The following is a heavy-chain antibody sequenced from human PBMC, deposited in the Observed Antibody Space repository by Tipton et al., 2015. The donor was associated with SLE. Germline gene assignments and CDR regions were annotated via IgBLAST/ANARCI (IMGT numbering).Heavy chain of an antibody. CDR2: VSGSGGYT. D-gene: IGHD6-13*01. CDR1: GFIFSTYA. CDR3: AKSRGVAAARIQH. J-gene: IGHJ1*01. V-gene: IGHV3-23*01. Sequence: GSLRLSCAASGFIFSTYAMSWVRQAPGKGLEWVSVVSGSGGYTYYADSVKGRFTISRDNSKNTLYLQMRSLRAEDTAVYYCAKSRGVAAARIQHWGQGTLVTVSS.